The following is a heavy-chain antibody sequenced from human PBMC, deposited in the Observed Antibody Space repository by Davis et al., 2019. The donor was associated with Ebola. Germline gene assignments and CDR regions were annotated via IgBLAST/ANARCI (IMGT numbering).Heavy chain of an antibody. CDR3: AAEGRSTRPGY. J-gene: IGHJ4*02. Sequence: GESLKISCATSGFTFNNYAMTWVRQAPGKGLEWVSVVKSDSDTYYAGSVKGRFSIPRDNSKNTLHLQMNGLRAEDTAVYYCAAEGRSTRPGYWGQGTLVTVSS. V-gene: IGHV3-23*01. CDR1: GFTFNNYA. D-gene: IGHD3-10*01. CDR2: VKSDSDT.